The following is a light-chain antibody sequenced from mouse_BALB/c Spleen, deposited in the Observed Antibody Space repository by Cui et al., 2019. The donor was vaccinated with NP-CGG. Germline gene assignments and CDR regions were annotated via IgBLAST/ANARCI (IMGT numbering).Light chain of an antibody. CDR1: TGAVTTSNY. Sequence: QAVVTQESALTTSPGETVTLTCRSSTGAVTTSNYANWVQEKPDLLFTGLMGGTNNRAPGVPARFSGSLIEDKAALTITGTQTEDEAIYFCALWYSNHWVFGGGTKLTVL. CDR2: GTN. V-gene: IGLV1*01. J-gene: IGLJ1*01. CDR3: ALWYSNHWV.